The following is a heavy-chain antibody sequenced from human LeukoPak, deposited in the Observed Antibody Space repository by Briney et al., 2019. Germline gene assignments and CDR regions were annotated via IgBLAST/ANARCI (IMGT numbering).Heavy chain of an antibody. CDR2: IQPSSGGT. D-gene: IGHD3-22*01. J-gene: IGHJ5*02. Sequence: GASVKVSCKASGYTFTAYYMHWVRPAPGQGLEWMGWIQPSSGGTKYAQKFQGWVTMTRDTSISTAYMDLSRLKSDDTAVYYCARGAYYYDSSGYYWFDPWGQGTLVTVSS. CDR1: GYTFTAYY. CDR3: ARGAYYYDSSGYYWFDP. V-gene: IGHV1-2*04.